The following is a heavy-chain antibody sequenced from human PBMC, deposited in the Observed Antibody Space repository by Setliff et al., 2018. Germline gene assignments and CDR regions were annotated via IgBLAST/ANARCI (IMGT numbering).Heavy chain of an antibody. CDR1: GASVSSHY. CDR2: ISYSGIT. CDR3: AKGGVAGLDS. V-gene: IGHV4-59*02. Sequence: PSETLSLTCNVSGASVSSHYWDWIRQPPGKGLEWIGFISYSGITTYNVSLKSRVSISVDTSKNQLSLTLSSVTAADTAMYYCAKGGVAGLDSWGQGSLVTVAS. D-gene: IGHD6-19*01. J-gene: IGHJ4*02.